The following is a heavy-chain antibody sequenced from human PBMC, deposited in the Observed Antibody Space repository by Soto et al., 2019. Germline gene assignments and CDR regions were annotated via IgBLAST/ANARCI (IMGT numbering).Heavy chain of an antibody. Sequence: SETLSLTCTVSGGSISSYYWSWIRQPPGKELEWIGYIYYSGSTNYNPSLKSRVTISVDTSKNQFSLKLSSVTAADTAVYYCARGTLAYDILTGYYSRNYYYYMDVWGKGTTVTVSS. V-gene: IGHV4-59*01. CDR1: GGSISSYY. CDR2: IYYSGST. J-gene: IGHJ6*03. D-gene: IGHD3-9*01. CDR3: ARGTLAYDILTGYYSRNYYYYMDV.